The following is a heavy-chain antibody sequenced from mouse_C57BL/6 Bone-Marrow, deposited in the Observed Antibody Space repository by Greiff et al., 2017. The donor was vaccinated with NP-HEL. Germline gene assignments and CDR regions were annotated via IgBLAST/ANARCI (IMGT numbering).Heavy chain of an antibody. CDR1: GYTFTDHT. CDR3: AGRGTYYAMDY. Sequence: QVQLKESDAELVKPGASVKISCKVSGYTFTDHTIHWMKQRPEQGLEWIGYIYPRDGSTKYNEKFKGKATLTADKSSSTAYMQLNSLTSEASAVYVCAGRGTYYAMDYWGRGTSVTVSS. V-gene: IGHV1-78*01. D-gene: IGHD2-14*01. J-gene: IGHJ4*01. CDR2: IYPRDGST.